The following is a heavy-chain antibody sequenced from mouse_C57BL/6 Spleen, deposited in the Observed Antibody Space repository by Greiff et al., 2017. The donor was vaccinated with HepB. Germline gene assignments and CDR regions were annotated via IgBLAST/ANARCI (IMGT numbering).Heavy chain of an antibody. Sequence: EVKVVESGGDLVKPGGSLKLSCAASGFTFSSYGMSWVRQTPDKRLEWVATISSGGSYTSYPDSVKGRFTISRDNAKNTLYLQMSSLKSEDTDMYYCASHRYGSSSDYFDYWGQGTTLTVSS. D-gene: IGHD1-1*01. CDR1: GFTFSSYG. V-gene: IGHV5-6*01. CDR2: ISSGGSYT. J-gene: IGHJ2*01. CDR3: ASHRYGSSSDYFDY.